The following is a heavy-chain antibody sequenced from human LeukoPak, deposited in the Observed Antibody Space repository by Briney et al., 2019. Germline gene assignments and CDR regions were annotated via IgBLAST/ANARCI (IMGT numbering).Heavy chain of an antibody. Sequence: NPSETLSLTCAVSGGAFSNYFWTWIRQPPGKGLEWIAEINDSGSTNSNSSLRSRVAISLDTSKNQFSLRLTSVTAADTAVYYCARLELVGHYYMDVWGKGTTVTVSS. D-gene: IGHD1-1*01. V-gene: IGHV4-34*01. CDR1: GGAFSNYF. CDR3: ARLELVGHYYMDV. CDR2: INDSGST. J-gene: IGHJ6*03.